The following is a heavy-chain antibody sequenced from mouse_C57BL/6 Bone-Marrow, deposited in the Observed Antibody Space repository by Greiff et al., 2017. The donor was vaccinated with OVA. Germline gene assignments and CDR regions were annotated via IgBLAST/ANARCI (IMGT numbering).Heavy chain of an antibody. D-gene: IGHD1-1*01. CDR2: ISYSGST. J-gene: IGHJ3*01. CDR1: GYSITSGYD. Sequence: EVKLQESGPGMVKPSQSLSLTCTVTGYSITSGYDWHWIRHFPGNKLEWMGYISYSGSTNYNPSLKSRISITHDTSKNHFFLKLNSVTTEDTATYYCARGDYGSSYGVAYWGQGTLVTVSA. CDR3: ARGDYGSSYGVAY. V-gene: IGHV3-1*01.